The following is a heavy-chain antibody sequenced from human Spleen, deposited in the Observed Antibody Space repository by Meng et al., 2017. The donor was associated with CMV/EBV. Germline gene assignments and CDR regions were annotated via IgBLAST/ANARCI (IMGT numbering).Heavy chain of an antibody. CDR3: AREVIATGGTSSVDY. CDR2: ISAYNGNT. J-gene: IGHJ4*02. Sequence: SGYTFTSYGISWVRQDPGQGLEWMAWISAYNGNTYYAQKVQGRVTVTTDTSTSTAYMELRSLRSDDTAVYYCAREVIATGGTSSVDYWGQGTLVTVS. D-gene: IGHD2-21*01. CDR1: GYTFTSYG. V-gene: IGHV1-18*01.